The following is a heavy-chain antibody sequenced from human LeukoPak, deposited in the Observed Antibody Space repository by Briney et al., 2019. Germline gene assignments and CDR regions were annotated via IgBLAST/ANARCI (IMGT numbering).Heavy chain of an antibody. D-gene: IGHD5-24*01. CDR3: AKGMDTIRAFDI. Sequence: PGGSLSLSCAASGFTFSTYAMRWVRQAPGKGLAWGPVISASGGTSYYADAVKGRFNISRDNSKNTLYLQMNSLRAEDTAVYYCAKGMDTIRAFDIWGQGTMVTVSS. J-gene: IGHJ3*02. CDR1: GFTFSTYA. CDR2: ISASGGTS. V-gene: IGHV3-23*01.